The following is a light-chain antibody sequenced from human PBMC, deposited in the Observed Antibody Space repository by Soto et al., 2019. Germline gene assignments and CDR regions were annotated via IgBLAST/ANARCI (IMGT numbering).Light chain of an antibody. J-gene: IGKJ1*01. CDR1: QSVRSN. Sequence: EIVMTQSPATMSVSPGERATLSCRASQSVRSNLAWYQQKPGQAPRLLMYGAYTRATGIPARFSGSGSGTEFTLTISSLQSEDFAVYYCQQYYNWPETFGQGTKVDIK. CDR2: GAY. V-gene: IGKV3-15*01. CDR3: QQYYNWPET.